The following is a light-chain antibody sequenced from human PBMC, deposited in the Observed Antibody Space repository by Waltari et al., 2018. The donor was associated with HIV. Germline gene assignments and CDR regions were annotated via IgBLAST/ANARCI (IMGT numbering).Light chain of an antibody. Sequence: DIQMTQSPSSLSASVGDRVTITCRASQSISSYLNWYQQKPGKAPKLLIYAASSGVPSRFSGSGSGTDFTLTISSLQPEDFATYYCQQSYSTPQTFGQGTKLEIK. J-gene: IGKJ2*01. V-gene: IGKV1-39*01. CDR3: QQSYSTPQT. CDR1: QSISSY. CDR2: AAS.